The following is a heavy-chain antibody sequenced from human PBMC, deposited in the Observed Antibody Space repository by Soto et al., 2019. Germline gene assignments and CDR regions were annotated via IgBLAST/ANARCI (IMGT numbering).Heavy chain of an antibody. CDR1: GYTFTGYY. J-gene: IGHJ6*02. CDR2: VNPNSGGT. V-gene: IGHV1-2*02. D-gene: IGHD1-7*01. CDR3: ARDRKLELPYYYYGMDV. Sequence: QVQLVQSGAEVKKPGASVKVSCKASGYTFTGYYMHWVRQAPGQGLEWMGWVNPNSGGTNNAQKLHGRVTMTRDTSSSTADTELSRLRSDDTAAYYCARDRKLELPYYYYGMDVWGQGTTVTVSS.